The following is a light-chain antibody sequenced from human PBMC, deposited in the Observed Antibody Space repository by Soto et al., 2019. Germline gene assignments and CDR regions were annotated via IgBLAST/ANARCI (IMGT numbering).Light chain of an antibody. CDR2: KAS. J-gene: IGKJ1*01. V-gene: IGKV1-5*03. CDR3: QQYNTYTWWT. Sequence: DLQMTQSPTTLSASVGDRVTITCRASQSISSWLAWYQQKPGKAPKLLIYKASSLESGVPSRFSGDRSGTEFTLAISSLQPYDFATYYCQQYNTYTWWTFGQVTKVEIK. CDR1: QSISSW.